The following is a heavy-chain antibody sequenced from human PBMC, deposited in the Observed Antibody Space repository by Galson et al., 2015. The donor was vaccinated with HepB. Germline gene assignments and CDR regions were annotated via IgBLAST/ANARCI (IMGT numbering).Heavy chain of an antibody. CDR3: ARYYDILTGQRRFDY. CDR1: GFTLSSYG. Sequence: SLRLSCAASGFTLSSYGMHWVRQAPGKGLEWVANIKQDGSEKYYVDSVKGRFTISRDNAKNSLFLQMNSLRSDDTAVYYCARYYDILTGQRRFDYWGQGTLVTVSS. D-gene: IGHD3-9*01. V-gene: IGHV3-7*03. CDR2: IKQDGSEK. J-gene: IGHJ4*02.